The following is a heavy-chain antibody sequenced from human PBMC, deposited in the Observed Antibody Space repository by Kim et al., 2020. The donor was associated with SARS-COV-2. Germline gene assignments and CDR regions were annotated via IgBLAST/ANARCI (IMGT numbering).Heavy chain of an antibody. Sequence: APVKGRFTISRDDSKNTLYLQMNSLKTEDTAVYYCTTDIRDYYYYYGMDVWGQGTTVTVSS. D-gene: IGHD2-21*01. CDR3: TTDIRDYYYYYGMDV. V-gene: IGHV3-15*01. J-gene: IGHJ6*02.